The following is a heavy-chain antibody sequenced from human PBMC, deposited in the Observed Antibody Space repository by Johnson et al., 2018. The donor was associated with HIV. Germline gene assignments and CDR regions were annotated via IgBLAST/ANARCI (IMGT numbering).Heavy chain of an antibody. Sequence: QVQLVESGGGVVQPGGSLRLSCAASGITFSSSGMNWVRQAPGKGLDWVSFIRYDGNNKYYTDSVKGRFTISRDNSKNTLYLQMNSLRAEDTAVYYCAKDLTSFIVGANDAFDIWGQGTMVTVSS. CDR3: AKDLTSFIVGANDAFDI. CDR1: GITFSSSG. CDR2: IRYDGNNK. J-gene: IGHJ3*02. D-gene: IGHD1-26*01. V-gene: IGHV3-30*02.